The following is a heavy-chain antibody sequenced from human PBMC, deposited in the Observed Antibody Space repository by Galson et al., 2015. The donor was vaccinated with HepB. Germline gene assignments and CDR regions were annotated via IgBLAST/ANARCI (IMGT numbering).Heavy chain of an antibody. V-gene: IGHV3-21*01. J-gene: IGHJ4*02. D-gene: IGHD6-13*01. Sequence: SLRLSCAAASGFNFNSYSMNWVRQAQGKGLEWVSSISSTSSYIYYAASVKGRFTISRDNAKNSLFLQMNSLTAEDTAVYYCARVIAVAGPRYFDSWGQGTLVTVSS. CDR3: ARVIAVAGPRYFDS. CDR1: GFNFNSYS. CDR2: ISSTSSYI.